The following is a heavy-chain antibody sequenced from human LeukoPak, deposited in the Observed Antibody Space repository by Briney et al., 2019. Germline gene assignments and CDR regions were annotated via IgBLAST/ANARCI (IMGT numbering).Heavy chain of an antibody. CDR3: ARIAAAGTYYFDY. Sequence: PSETLSLTCTVSGGSISSSSYYWGWIRQPPGKGLEWIGNIYYSGSTYYNPSLKSRITISVDTSKNQFSLTLSSVTAADTAVYYCARIAAAGTYYFDYWGQGTLVTVPS. D-gene: IGHD6-13*01. CDR1: GGSISSSSYY. V-gene: IGHV4-39*01. J-gene: IGHJ4*02. CDR2: IYYSGST.